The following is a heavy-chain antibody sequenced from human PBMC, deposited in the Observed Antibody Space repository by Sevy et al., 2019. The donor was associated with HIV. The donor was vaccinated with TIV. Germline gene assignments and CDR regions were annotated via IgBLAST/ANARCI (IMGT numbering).Heavy chain of an antibody. CDR2: IYTSGNT. D-gene: IGHD2-2*03. CDR1: GDSVTNYY. V-gene: IGHV4-4*07. Sequence: SETLSLNCTVSGDSVTNYYWNWIRQPAGKGLEWIGRIYTSGNTNSGNTNYNPSLKSRVTMSVDTSKNRFSLKLTSVTAADTAVYYCASGRGYSYSLNYWGQGTVVTVS. J-gene: IGHJ4*02. CDR3: ASGRGYSYSLNY.